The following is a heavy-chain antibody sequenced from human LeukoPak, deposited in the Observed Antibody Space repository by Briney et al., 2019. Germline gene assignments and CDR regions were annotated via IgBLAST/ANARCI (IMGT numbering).Heavy chain of an antibody. CDR2: INANSGGT. CDR3: ARALSRNSGYYVSDY. V-gene: IGHV1-2*02. Sequence: GASVKVSCKASGYTFTGYYMHWVRQAPGQGLEWMGGINANSGGTNYAQKFQGRVTMTRDTSISTDYMELSRLRSDDTAVYYCARALSRNSGYYVSDYWGQGTLVTVSS. J-gene: IGHJ4*02. CDR1: GYTFTGYY. D-gene: IGHD3-22*01.